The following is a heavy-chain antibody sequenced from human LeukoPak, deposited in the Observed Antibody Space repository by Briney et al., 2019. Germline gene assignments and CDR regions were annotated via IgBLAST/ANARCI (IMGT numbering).Heavy chain of an antibody. Sequence: PGGPLRLSCAASGFTFKDYAMSWVRQAPGTGLEWVSSMTGSSGSTYYADSVKGRFTISRDNAKNTLYLQMNSLRDEDTAVYYCARVGYSNTWYVDYWGQGTLVTVSS. CDR1: GFTFKDYA. V-gene: IGHV3-23*01. J-gene: IGHJ4*02. D-gene: IGHD6-13*01. CDR3: ARVGYSNTWYVDY. CDR2: MTGSSGST.